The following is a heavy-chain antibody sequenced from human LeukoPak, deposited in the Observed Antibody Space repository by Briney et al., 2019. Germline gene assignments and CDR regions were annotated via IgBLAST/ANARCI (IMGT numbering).Heavy chain of an antibody. Sequence: GGSLRLSCAASGFTFSRYSMNWVRQAPGKGLEWVSSVSSSSSFIYYADSVKGRLTISTDNAKNSLYLQMNSLRAEDTAVYYCARDPPLGSCSTISCPHLDYWGQGTLVTVSS. D-gene: IGHD2-2*01. CDR2: VSSSSSFI. J-gene: IGHJ4*02. V-gene: IGHV3-21*01. CDR3: ARDPPLGSCSTISCPHLDY. CDR1: GFTFSRYS.